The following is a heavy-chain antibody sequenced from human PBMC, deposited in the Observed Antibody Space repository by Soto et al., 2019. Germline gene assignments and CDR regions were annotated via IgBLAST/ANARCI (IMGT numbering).Heavy chain of an antibody. CDR3: ARDSLLWFGHSTYYFDY. CDR1: GGTFSSYA. Sequence: QVQLVQSGAEVKKPGSSVKVSCKASGGTFSSYAISWVRQAPGQGLEWMGGIIPIFGTANYAQKFQGSVTTPAVESTSTAYMELSSLRSEDTAVYYCARDSLLWFGHSTYYFDYWGQGTLVTVSS. CDR2: IIPIFGTA. J-gene: IGHJ4*02. D-gene: IGHD3-10*01. V-gene: IGHV1-69*01.